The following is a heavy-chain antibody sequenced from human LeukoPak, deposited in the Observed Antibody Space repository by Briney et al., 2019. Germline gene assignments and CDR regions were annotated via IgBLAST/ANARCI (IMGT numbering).Heavy chain of an antibody. J-gene: IGHJ4*02. CDR3: AKDFYYDSSGYPNPLDY. Sequence: GGSLRLSCAASGFTFSSYAMSWVRQAPGKGLEWVSAISGSGGSTYYADSVKGRFTISRDNSKNTLYLQMNSLRAEDTALYYCAKDFYYDSSGYPNPLDYWGQGALVTVSS. D-gene: IGHD3-22*01. CDR1: GFTFSSYA. CDR2: ISGSGGST. V-gene: IGHV3-23*01.